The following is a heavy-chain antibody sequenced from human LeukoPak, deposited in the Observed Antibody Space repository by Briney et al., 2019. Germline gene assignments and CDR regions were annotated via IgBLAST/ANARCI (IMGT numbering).Heavy chain of an antibody. CDR1: GFTFSSYW. Sequence: GGSLRLSCAASGFTFSSYWMHWVRQAPGKGLEWVSYISSSSSTIYYADSVKGRFTISRDNAKNSLYLQMNSLRAEDTAVYYCARAPRIAVASYYYYGMDVWGQGTTVTVSS. D-gene: IGHD6-19*01. V-gene: IGHV3-48*04. J-gene: IGHJ6*02. CDR2: ISSSSSTI. CDR3: ARAPRIAVASYYYYGMDV.